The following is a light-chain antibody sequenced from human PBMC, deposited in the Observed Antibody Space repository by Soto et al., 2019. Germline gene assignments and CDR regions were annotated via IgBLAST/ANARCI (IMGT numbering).Light chain of an antibody. CDR2: EVS. CDR1: QDITND. Sequence: DIQMTQSPSSLSASVGDRVTITCQASQDITNDLNWYQQKPGKAPKVLIYEVSNLETGVPSRFSGSGSGTDCTFTISSLQPEDIATYFCQQYDNVPLTFGGGTKVEIK. V-gene: IGKV1-33*01. CDR3: QQYDNVPLT. J-gene: IGKJ4*01.